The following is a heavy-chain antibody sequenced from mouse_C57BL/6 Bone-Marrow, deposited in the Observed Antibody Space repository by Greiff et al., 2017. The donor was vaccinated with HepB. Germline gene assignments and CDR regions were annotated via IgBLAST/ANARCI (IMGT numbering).Heavy chain of an antibody. D-gene: IGHD4-1*01. V-gene: IGHV1-82*01. CDR1: GYAFSSSW. J-gene: IGHJ2*01. Sequence: VQLQESGPELVKPGASVKISCKASGYAFSSSWMNWVKQRPGKGLEWIGRIYPGDGDTNYNGKFKGKATLTADKSSSTAYMQLSSLTSEDSAVYFCARRELGPDDWGQGTTLTVSS. CDR2: IYPGDGDT. CDR3: ARRELGPDD.